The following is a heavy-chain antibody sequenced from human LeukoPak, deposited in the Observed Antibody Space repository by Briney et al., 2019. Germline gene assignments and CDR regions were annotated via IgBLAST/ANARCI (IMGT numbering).Heavy chain of an antibody. D-gene: IGHD3-22*01. V-gene: IGHV1-46*01. Sequence: ASVKVSXKASGYTFTSYYMHWVRQAPGQGLEWMGIINPSGGSTSYAQKFQGRVTMTRDTSTSTVYMELSSLRSEDTAVYYCARHYDSSGYYHDAFDIWGQGTMVTVSS. J-gene: IGHJ3*02. CDR1: GYTFTSYY. CDR3: ARHYDSSGYYHDAFDI. CDR2: INPSGGST.